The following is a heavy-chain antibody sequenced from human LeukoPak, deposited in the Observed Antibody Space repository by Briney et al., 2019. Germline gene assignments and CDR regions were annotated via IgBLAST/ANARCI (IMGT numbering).Heavy chain of an antibody. CDR1: GYTFTSYG. V-gene: IGHV1-18*01. CDR3: ARGIEGELSVDY. Sequence: ASVRVSCKASGYTFTSYGISWVRQAPGQGLEWMGWISAYNGNTNYAQKLQGSVTITTDTSTSTAYMELRSLRSDDTAVYYCARGIEGELSVDYWGRGTLVTVSS. J-gene: IGHJ4*02. D-gene: IGHD3-16*02. CDR2: ISAYNGNT.